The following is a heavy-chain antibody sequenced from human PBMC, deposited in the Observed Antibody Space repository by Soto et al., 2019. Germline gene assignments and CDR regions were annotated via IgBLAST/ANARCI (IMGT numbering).Heavy chain of an antibody. J-gene: IGHJ2*01. Sequence: LRLSCAASGFTFSSYAMSWVRQAPGKGLEWVSAISGSGGSTYYADSVKGRFTISRDNSKNTLYLQMNSLSAEDTAVYYCAKDLFFNDSATTVIYTLSLTTSSDL. V-gene: IGHV3-23*01. D-gene: IGHD3-10*01. CDR1: GFTFSSYA. CDR3: AKDLFFNDSATTVIYTLSLTTSSDL. CDR2: ISGSGGST.